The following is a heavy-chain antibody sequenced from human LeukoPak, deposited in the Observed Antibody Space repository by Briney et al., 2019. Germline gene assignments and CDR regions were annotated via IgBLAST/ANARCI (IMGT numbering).Heavy chain of an antibody. D-gene: IGHD4-11*01. V-gene: IGHV1-18*04. Sequence: ASVKVSCKASGYTFTRYYMHWVRQAPGQGLEWMGWIRIDNGNTKYAQKLQGRVTMTTDTSTSTAYMELRSLTSDDTAVYYCARDWGYSVDYWGQGTLVTVSS. CDR2: IRIDNGNT. CDR1: GYTFTRYY. CDR3: ARDWGYSVDY. J-gene: IGHJ4*02.